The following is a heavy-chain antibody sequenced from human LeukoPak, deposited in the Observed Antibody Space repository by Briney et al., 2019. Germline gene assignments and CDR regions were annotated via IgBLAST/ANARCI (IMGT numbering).Heavy chain of an antibody. CDR2: INRDGSST. V-gene: IGHV3-74*01. CDR1: GFTFSSYW. Sequence: GGSLRLSCAASGFTFSSYWMHWVRQAPGKGLVWVSRINRDGSSTSYADSVKGRFTISRDNAKNTLYLQMNSLRAEDTAVYYCASGDYSNNYMDVWGKGTTVTVSS. J-gene: IGHJ6*03. D-gene: IGHD3-10*01. CDR3: ASGDYSNNYMDV.